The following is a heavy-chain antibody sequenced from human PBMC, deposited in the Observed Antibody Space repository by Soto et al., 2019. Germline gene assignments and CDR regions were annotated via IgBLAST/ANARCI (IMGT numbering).Heavy chain of an antibody. CDR3: ASGLDGSYIHDY. CDR1: GGSISSSSYY. CDR2: IYYSGST. V-gene: IGHV4-39*01. Sequence: SETLSLTCTVSGGSISSSSYYWGWIRQPPGKGLEWIGSIYYSGSTYYNPSLKSRVTISVDTSKNQFSLKLSSVTAADTAVYYCASGLDGSYIHDYWGQGTLVTV. J-gene: IGHJ4*02. D-gene: IGHD1-26*01.